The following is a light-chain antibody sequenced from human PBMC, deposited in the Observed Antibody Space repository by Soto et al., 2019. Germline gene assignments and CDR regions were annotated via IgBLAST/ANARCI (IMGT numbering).Light chain of an antibody. J-gene: IGKJ4*01. CDR1: QTVRNNY. Sequence: VLTQSPGTLSLSPGERATLSCRASQTVRNNYLAWYQQKPGQAPRLLIYDASSRATGIPDRFSGGGSGTDFTLTISRLEPEDFAVYYCQHFSSYPLTFGGGPKVDIK. CDR3: QHFSSYPLT. V-gene: IGKV3-20*01. CDR2: DAS.